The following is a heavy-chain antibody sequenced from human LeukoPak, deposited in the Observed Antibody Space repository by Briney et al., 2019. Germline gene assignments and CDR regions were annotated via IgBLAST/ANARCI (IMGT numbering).Heavy chain of an antibody. CDR3: ARVLLAGTNGEWPFDY. J-gene: IGHJ4*02. CDR1: GGSISSYY. CDR2: IYYSGST. Sequence: SETLSLTCTVSGGSISSYYWGWIRQPPGKGLEWIGYIYYSGSTNYNPSLKSRVTISVDTSKNQFSLKLSSVTAADTAVYYCARVLLAGTNGEWPFDYWGQGTLVTVSS. V-gene: IGHV4-59*01. D-gene: IGHD6-19*01.